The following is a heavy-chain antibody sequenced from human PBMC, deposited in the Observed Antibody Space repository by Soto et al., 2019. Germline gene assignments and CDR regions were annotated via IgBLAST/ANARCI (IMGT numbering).Heavy chain of an antibody. D-gene: IGHD3-10*01. Sequence: EVQLVESGGGLVQPGGSLRLSCAASGFTFSSYWMSWVRQAPGKGLEWVANIKQDGSENYYVDSVKGRFTISRDNAKNSLYLQMNSLRAEDTAVYYCARDSPYYYGSGPAYYYYYYMDVWGKGTTVTVSS. V-gene: IGHV3-7*01. CDR2: IKQDGSEN. J-gene: IGHJ6*03. CDR3: ARDSPYYYGSGPAYYYYYYMDV. CDR1: GFTFSSYW.